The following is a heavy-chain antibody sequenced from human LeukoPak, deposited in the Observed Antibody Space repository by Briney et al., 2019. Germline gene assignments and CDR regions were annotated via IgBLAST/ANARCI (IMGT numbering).Heavy chain of an antibody. V-gene: IGHV3-30-3*01. CDR1: GFTFSSYA. J-gene: IGHJ6*02. CDR2: ISYDGSNK. CDR3: AKESSYSSGWYMSVRSNSYGMDV. Sequence: GGSLRLSCAASGFTFSSYAMHWVRQAPGKGLEWVAVISYDGSNKYYADSVKGRFTISRDNSKNTLYLQMNSLRAEDTAVYYCAKESSYSSGWYMSVRSNSYGMDVWGQGTTVTVSS. D-gene: IGHD6-19*01.